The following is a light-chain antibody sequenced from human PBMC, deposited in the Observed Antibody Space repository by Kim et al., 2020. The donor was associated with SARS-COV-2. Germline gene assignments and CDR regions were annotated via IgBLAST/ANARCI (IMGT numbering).Light chain of an antibody. CDR2: DVT. CDR1: SSDVGHYNS. V-gene: IGLV2-14*04. Sequence: GQPITISCTGNSSDVGHYNSVSWYQQHPGKAPKLMIYDVTKRPSGVSIRFSGSKSGNTASLTISGLQAEDEADYYCNSYTSSTSDVFGTGTKVTVL. J-gene: IGLJ1*01. CDR3: NSYTSSTSDV.